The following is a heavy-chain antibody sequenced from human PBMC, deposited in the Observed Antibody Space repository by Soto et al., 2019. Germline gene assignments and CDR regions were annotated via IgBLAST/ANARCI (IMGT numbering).Heavy chain of an antibody. J-gene: IGHJ3*02. CDR1: GFSVSSSH. D-gene: IGHD6-13*01. Sequence: GGSLRLSCAASGFSVSSSHMIWVRQAPGKGLEWVSVIYSGGATYYAVSVKGRFTISRDRSKNTVYLQMDGLRTEDTAVYHCVRISAAASNTFDIWGQGTMVT. CDR3: VRISAAASNTFDI. V-gene: IGHV3-53*01. CDR2: IYSGGAT.